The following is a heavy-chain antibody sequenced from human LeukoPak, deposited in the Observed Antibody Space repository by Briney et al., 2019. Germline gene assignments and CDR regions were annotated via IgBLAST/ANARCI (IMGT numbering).Heavy chain of an antibody. V-gene: IGHV3-64*01. CDR3: ARSGLTGYYYYGMDV. CDR1: GFTFSSYA. CDR2: ISSNGGST. J-gene: IGHJ6*02. Sequence: GGSLRLSCAASGFTFSSYAMHWVRQAPGKGLEYVSAISSNGGSTYYANSVKGRFTISRDNSKNTLYLQMGSLRAEDMAVYYCARSGLTGYYYYGMDVWGQGTTVTVSS. D-gene: IGHD3-9*01.